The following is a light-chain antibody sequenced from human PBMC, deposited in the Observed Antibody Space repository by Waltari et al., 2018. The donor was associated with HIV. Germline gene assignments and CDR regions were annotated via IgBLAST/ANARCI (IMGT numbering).Light chain of an antibody. J-gene: IGLJ2*01. Sequence: QSVLTQPPSVSGAPGQRVSISCPGSSSNLGAGFDAQWYQQLPGAAPRLLTYDNNNRPSGVPGRFSGSRSGTSASLAITVLQADDEADYYCQSFDSGLTAVVFGGGTKLTVL. CDR2: DNN. CDR1: SSNLGAGFD. CDR3: QSFDSGLTAVV. V-gene: IGLV1-40*01.